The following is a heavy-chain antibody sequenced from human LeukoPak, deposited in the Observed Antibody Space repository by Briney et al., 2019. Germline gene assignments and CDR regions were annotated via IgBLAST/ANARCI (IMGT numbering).Heavy chain of an antibody. J-gene: IGHJ5*02. CDR2: IYYSGST. V-gene: IGHV4-59*08. Sequence: PSETLSLTCTVYAGSISSYYWSWIRQPPGKGLEWIGYIYYSGSTNYNPSLKSRVTISVDTSKNQFSLKLSSVTAADTALYYCASLGDSRDYYPWGQGTLVTVSS. CDR1: AGSISSYY. D-gene: IGHD3-22*01. CDR3: ASLGDSRDYYP.